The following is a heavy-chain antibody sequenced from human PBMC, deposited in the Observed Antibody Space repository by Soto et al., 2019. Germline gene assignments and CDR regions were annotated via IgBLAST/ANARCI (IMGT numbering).Heavy chain of an antibody. J-gene: IGHJ5*02. CDR2: IIPMFGTL. CDR3: AREVVFLDP. Sequence: SVKVSCKVSGGTLTTYAITWVRQAPGQGLEWMGRIIPMFGTLNYAQKFQGRITITADESTNTTYMELSSVKSEDTAMYYCAREVVFLDPWGQGAPVTVSS. CDR1: GGTLTTYA. V-gene: IGHV1-69*13.